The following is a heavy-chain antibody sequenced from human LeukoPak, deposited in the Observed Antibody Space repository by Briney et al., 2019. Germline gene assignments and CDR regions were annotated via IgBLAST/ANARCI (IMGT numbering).Heavy chain of an antibody. CDR2: IKQDGSEK. J-gene: IGHJ6*03. V-gene: IGHV3-7*01. CDR3: AREGYYDFWSGNYYYYYMDV. CDR1: GFTFSSYW. D-gene: IGHD3-3*01. Sequence: PGGSLRLSCAASGFTFSSYWMSWVRQAPGKGLEWVANIKQDGSEKYYVVSVKGRFTISRDNAKNSLYLQMNSLRAEDTAVYYCAREGYYDFWSGNYYYYYMDVWGKGTTVTVSS.